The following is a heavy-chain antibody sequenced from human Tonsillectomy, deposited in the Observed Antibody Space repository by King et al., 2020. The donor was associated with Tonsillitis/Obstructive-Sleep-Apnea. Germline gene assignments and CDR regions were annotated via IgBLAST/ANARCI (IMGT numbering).Heavy chain of an antibody. CDR1: GFSLSTSGVG. D-gene: IGHD2-2*01. Sequence: QITLQESGPPLVRPTQTLTLTCTFSGFSLSTSGVGVGWIRQPPGKALEWLALIYWDDDRRYSPSLKSRLTITKDTSKNQVVLTMTNMDPVDTAKYYCAHSLWLYVVVIPAAPGFNYGGQGPLVTVPS. CDR2: IYWDDDR. CDR3: AHSLWLYVVVIPAAPGFNY. J-gene: IGHJ4*02. V-gene: IGHV2-5*02.